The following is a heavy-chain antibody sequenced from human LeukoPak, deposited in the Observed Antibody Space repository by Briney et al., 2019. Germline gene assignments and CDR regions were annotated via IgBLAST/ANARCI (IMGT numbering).Heavy chain of an antibody. J-gene: IGHJ6*02. CDR3: ARGTYYYDRKLELSAENYGMDV. CDR1: GGTFSSYT. Sequence: ASVKVSCKASGGTFSSYTISWVRQAPGQGLEWMGRIIPILGIANYAQKFQGRVTITADKSTSTAYMELSSLRSEDTAVYYCARGTYYYDRKLELSAENYGMDVWGQGTTVTVSS. V-gene: IGHV1-69*02. CDR2: IIPILGIA. D-gene: IGHD3-22*01.